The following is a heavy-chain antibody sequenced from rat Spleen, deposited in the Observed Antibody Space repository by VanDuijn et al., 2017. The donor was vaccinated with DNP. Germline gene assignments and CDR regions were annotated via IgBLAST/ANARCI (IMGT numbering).Heavy chain of an antibody. J-gene: IGHJ2*01. V-gene: IGHV5-20*01. CDR3: TAELGGY. Sequence: EVQLVESGGGLVQPGRSLKLSCAASGYTFSDYYMAWVRQAPTKGLEWVAYIGSDDYAPYYGDSVKGRFTISRDNAKSTLYVQMDSLRSEDTATYYCTAELGGYWGQGVMVTVSS. CDR1: GYTFSDYY. D-gene: IGHD5-1*01. CDR2: IGSDDYAP.